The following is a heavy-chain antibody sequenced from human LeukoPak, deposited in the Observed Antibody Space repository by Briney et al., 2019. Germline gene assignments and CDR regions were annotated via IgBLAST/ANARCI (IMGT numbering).Heavy chain of an antibody. D-gene: IGHD3-22*01. CDR1: GGTFSSYA. CDR3: AAILGDSSGYYYGYYFDY. CDR2: IIPIFGTA. J-gene: IGHJ4*02. V-gene: IGHV1-69*13. Sequence: SVKVSCKASGGTFSSYAISWVRQAPGQGLEWMGGIIPIFGTANYAQKFQGRVTITADESTSTAYMELSSLRSEDTAVYYCAAILGDSSGYYYGYYFDYWGQGTLVTVSS.